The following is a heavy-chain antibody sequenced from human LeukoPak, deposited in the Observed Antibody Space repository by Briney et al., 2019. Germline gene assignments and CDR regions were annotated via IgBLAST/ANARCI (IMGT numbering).Heavy chain of an antibody. D-gene: IGHD4-17*01. CDR3: ATDDYGDYHFDY. CDR2: IIPIFGTA. V-gene: IGHV1-69*06. Sequence: ASVKVSCKASGGTFSSYAISWVRQAPGQGLEWMGGIIPIFGTANYAQKFQGRVTITADKSTSTAYMELSSLRSEDTAVYYCATDDYGDYHFDYWGQGTLVTVSS. J-gene: IGHJ4*02. CDR1: GGTFSSYA.